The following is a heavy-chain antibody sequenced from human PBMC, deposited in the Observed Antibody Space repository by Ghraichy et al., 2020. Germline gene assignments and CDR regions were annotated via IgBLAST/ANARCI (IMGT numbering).Heavy chain of an antibody. V-gene: IGHV4-39*01. CDR3: ARPYCSGGSCYQGWFDP. CDR1: GGSISSSSYY. J-gene: IGHJ5*02. CDR2: IYYSGST. D-gene: IGHD2-15*01. Sequence: SETLSLTCTVSGGSISSSSYYWGWIRQPPGKGLEWIGSIYYSGSTYYNPSLKSRVTISVDTSKNQFSLKLSSVTAADTAVYYCARPYCSGGSCYQGWFDPWGQGTLVTVSS.